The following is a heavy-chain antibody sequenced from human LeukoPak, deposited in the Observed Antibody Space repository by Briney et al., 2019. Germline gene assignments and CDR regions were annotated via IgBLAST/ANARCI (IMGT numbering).Heavy chain of an antibody. CDR2: IVVGSGNT. V-gene: IGHV1-58*02. Sequence: ASVRVSSEESVFTFTGSEMKWVRQARGQRLEWIGWIVVGSGNTNYAQKFQERVTITRDMSTSTAYMELSSLSSEDTAVYFCAAAGYSISSGYYPYAFHIWGQGTMVTVSS. CDR1: VFTFTGSE. CDR3: AAAGYSISSGYYPYAFHI. D-gene: IGHD3-22*01. J-gene: IGHJ3*02.